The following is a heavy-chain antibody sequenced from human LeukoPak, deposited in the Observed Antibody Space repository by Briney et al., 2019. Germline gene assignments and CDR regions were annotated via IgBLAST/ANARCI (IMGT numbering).Heavy chain of an antibody. CDR2: IRYDGNNK. D-gene: IGHD2-15*01. J-gene: IGHJ5*02. Sequence: TGGSLRLSCAASGFTFRTYGMHWVRQAPGKGLEWVAFIRYDGNNKYYADSVKGRFTISRDNSKNALYLQMNSLRAEDTAVYYCAKPGYCRGDACDNWFDPWGQGTLVTVSS. V-gene: IGHV3-30*02. CDR3: AKPGYCRGDACDNWFDP. CDR1: GFTFRTYG.